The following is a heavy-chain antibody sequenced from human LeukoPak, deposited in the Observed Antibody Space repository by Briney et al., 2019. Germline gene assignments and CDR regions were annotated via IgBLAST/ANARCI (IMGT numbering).Heavy chain of an antibody. J-gene: IGHJ4*02. V-gene: IGHV3-30*02. CDR3: AKDPHAANFRYYFEY. CDR2: IRYDGSNT. D-gene: IGHD2-15*01. CDR1: GFSFSDYD. Sequence: GGSLRLSCAASGFSFSDYDIHWVRLAPGKGLEWVTFIRYDGSNTYAESVKGRFTISRDNSKNTLYLQMSSLRAEDTAVYYCAKDPHAANFRYYFEYWGQGTPLTVSS.